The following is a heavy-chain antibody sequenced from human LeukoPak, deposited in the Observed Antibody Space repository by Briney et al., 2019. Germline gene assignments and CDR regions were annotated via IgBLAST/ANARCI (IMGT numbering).Heavy chain of an antibody. Sequence: SVKVSCKASGGTFSSYAISWVRQAPGQGLEWMGGIIPIFGTANYAQKFQGRVTITADESTSTAYMELSSLRSEDTAVYYCAREIRPFKFSSWYGMDVWGQGTTVTVSS. CDR1: GGTFSSYA. J-gene: IGHJ6*02. CDR2: IIPIFGTA. D-gene: IGHD6-6*01. CDR3: AREIRPFKFSSWYGMDV. V-gene: IGHV1-69*13.